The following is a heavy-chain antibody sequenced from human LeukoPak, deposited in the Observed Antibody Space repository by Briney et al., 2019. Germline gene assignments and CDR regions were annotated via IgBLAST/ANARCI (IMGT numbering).Heavy chain of an antibody. CDR1: GFTFDDYV. CDR3: AKGYSSGWYLAYFDY. CDR2: ISWNSGSI. V-gene: IGHV3-9*01. J-gene: IGHJ4*02. D-gene: IGHD6-19*01. Sequence: GGSLRLSCAASGFTFDDYVMHWVRQAPGKGLEWVSGISWNSGSIGYADSVKGRFTISRDNAKNSLYLQMNSLRAEDTALYYCAKGYSSGWYLAYFDYWGQGTLVTVSS.